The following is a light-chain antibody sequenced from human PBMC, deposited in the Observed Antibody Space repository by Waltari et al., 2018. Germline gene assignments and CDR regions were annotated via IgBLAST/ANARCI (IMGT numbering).Light chain of an antibody. CDR1: SSNFGNYNL. J-gene: IGLJ2*01. CDR2: GIS. Sequence: QSALTQPASVSGSPGQSITIPCTGTSSNFGNYNLVSWYQHHPGKAPKLMIYGISKRPSGGSYRFSGSKSGNTASLTISGLQAEDEADYYCCSYAGGTISFGGGTKLTVL. CDR3: CSYAGGTIS. V-gene: IGLV2-23*02.